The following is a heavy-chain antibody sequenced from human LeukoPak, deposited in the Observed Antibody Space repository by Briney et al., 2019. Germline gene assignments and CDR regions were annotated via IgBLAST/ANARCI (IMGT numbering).Heavy chain of an antibody. CDR1: GFTFSNYW. D-gene: IGHD4-17*01. V-gene: IGHV3-74*01. CDR3: ALPLRDGDFYFDY. Sequence: GGSLRLSCAASGFTFSNYWMHWVRQAPGKGLVWVSRINRDGRSTNYADSVRGRFTISRDNAKNTVFLQMNSLRAEDTAVYYCALPLRDGDFYFDYWGQGALVTVSS. J-gene: IGHJ4*02. CDR2: INRDGRST.